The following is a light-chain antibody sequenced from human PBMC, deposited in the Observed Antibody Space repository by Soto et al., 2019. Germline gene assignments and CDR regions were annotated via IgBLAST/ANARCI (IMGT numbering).Light chain of an antibody. J-gene: IGKJ1*01. CDR1: QTISSW. CDR3: QHYNSYSEA. CDR2: KAS. V-gene: IGKV1-5*03. Sequence: DIQMTQSPSTLCGSVGDRVTITCRASQTISSWLAWYQQKPGKAPKLLIYKASTLKSGVPSRFNGSGSGTEFTLTISSLQPDDFATYYCQHYNSYSEAFGQGTKVDIK.